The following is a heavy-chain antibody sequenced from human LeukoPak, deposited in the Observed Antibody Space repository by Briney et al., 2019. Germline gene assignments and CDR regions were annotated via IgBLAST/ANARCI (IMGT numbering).Heavy chain of an antibody. Sequence: GGSLRLSCAASGFTFSNYCMSWVRQAPGKGLEWVANIKQDGSEKDYVDSVKGRFTISRDKAKNSLDLQMNSLRDEATAVYYCPRDGGQGYYYMDVWGKGTPVTASS. D-gene: IGHD3-16*01. V-gene: IGHV3-7*01. CDR1: GFTFSNYC. CDR2: IKQDGSEK. J-gene: IGHJ6*03. CDR3: PRDGGQGYYYMDV.